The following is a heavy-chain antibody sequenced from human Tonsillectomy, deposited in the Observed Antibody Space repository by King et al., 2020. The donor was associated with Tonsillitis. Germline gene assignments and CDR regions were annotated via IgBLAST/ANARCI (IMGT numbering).Heavy chain of an antibody. V-gene: IGHV3-9*01. CDR2: ISWNSGSI. Sequence: VQLVESGGGLVQPGRSLRLSCAASGFTFDDYAMHWVRQAPGKGLEWVSGISWNSGSIGYADSVKGRFTISRDNAKNSLYLQMNSLRAEDTALYYCAKDWGTTVNTMFDYWGQGTLVTVSS. CDR1: GFTFDDYA. J-gene: IGHJ4*02. CDR3: AKDWGTTVNTMFDY. D-gene: IGHD4-17*01.